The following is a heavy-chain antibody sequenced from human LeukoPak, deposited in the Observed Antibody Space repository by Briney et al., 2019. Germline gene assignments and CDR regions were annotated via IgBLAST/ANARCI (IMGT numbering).Heavy chain of an antibody. J-gene: IGHJ4*02. CDR1: GYTFTSYG. V-gene: IGHV1-18*01. D-gene: IGHD2-15*01. Sequence: ASVKVSCKASGYTFTSYGISWVRQAPGQGLEWMGWISAYNGNTNYAQKFQGRVTMTTDTSTSTAYMELRSLRSDDTAVYYCAVAANRGYYFDYWGQGTLVTVSS. CDR3: AVAANRGYYFDY. CDR2: ISAYNGNT.